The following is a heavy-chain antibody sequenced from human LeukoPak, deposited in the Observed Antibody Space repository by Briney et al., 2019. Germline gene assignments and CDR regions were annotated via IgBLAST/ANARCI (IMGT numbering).Heavy chain of an antibody. D-gene: IGHD1-1*01. Sequence: SETLSLTCAVYGGSFSGYYWSWIRQPPGKGLEWIGEINHSGSTNYNPSLKSRVTISVDTSKNQFSLKLSSVTAADTAVYYCARVVPYNPGYYYGMDVWGQGTTVTVSS. CDR1: GGSFSGYY. CDR2: INHSGST. CDR3: ARVVPYNPGYYYGMDV. J-gene: IGHJ6*02. V-gene: IGHV4-34*01.